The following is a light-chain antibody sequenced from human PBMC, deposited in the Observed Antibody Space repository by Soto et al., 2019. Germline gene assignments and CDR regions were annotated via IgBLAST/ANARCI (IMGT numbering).Light chain of an antibody. CDR1: QIVSTY. J-gene: IGKJ5*01. V-gene: IGKV3-11*01. CDR2: DAS. CDR3: QQRSNWQIT. Sequence: ETVLTQSPATLSLSPVESATLSFRASQIVSTYLAWYHQKPGQAPRLLIYDASNRVTGIPARFRGSGSGTDFPLTISSLEPDDFAVYYCQQRSNWQITFGQGTRLEIK.